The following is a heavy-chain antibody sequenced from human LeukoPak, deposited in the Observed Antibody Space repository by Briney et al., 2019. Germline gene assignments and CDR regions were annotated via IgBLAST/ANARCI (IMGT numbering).Heavy chain of an antibody. CDR1: GFPLSSVW. V-gene: IGHV3-15*01. CDR2: IKSETDGGTT. D-gene: IGHD3-10*01. CDR3: ARDPNGSGSYYNP. Sequence: ETGGSLRLSCAASGFPLSSVWMTWVRQAPGKGLEWVGHIKSETDGGTTDYDAPVRGRFTISRDDSRNTLYLQMNSLRAEDTAVYYCARDPNGSGSYYNPWGQGTLVTVSS. J-gene: IGHJ5*02.